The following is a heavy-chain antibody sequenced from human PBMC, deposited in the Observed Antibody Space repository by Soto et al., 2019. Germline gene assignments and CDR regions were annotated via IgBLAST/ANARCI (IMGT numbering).Heavy chain of an antibody. D-gene: IGHD6-13*01. V-gene: IGHV4-4*02. J-gene: IGHJ6*02. CDR3: AXKLRSSWYVYYYYGMDV. CDR1: GGSISSSNW. CDR2: IYHSGST. Sequence: PSETLSLTCTVSGGSISSSNWWSWVRQPPGKGLEWIGEIYHSGSTNYNPSLKSRVTISVDKSKNQFSLKLSSVTAADTAVYYCAXKLRSSWYVYYYYGMDVWGQGTTVTVSS.